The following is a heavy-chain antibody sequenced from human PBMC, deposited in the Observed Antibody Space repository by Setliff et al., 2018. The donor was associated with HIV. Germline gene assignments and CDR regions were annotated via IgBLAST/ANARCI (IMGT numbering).Heavy chain of an antibody. CDR2: ISNNI. J-gene: IGHJ4*02. Sequence: GGSLRLSCAASGFTFNTYSMNWVRQAPGKGLEWVSYISNNIDYTDSVKGRFTISRDNAKNSLYLQMNSLRAEDAAVYYCATDLHWAFDYWGQGSLVTVSS. CDR3: ATDLHWAFDY. V-gene: IGHV3-48*01. D-gene: IGHD7-27*01. CDR1: GFTFNTYS.